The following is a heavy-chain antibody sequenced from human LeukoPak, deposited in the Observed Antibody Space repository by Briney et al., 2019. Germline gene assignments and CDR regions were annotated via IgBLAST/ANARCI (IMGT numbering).Heavy chain of an antibody. J-gene: IGHJ4*02. CDR2: ISGSGSST. Sequence: GGSLRLSCAASGFTFSSYAMSWVRLAPGKGLECVSGISGSGSSTYYADSVKGRFTISRDNSKNTLYLQMNSLRAEDTAIYYCARDRQPGDYWGQGTLVTVSS. V-gene: IGHV3-23*01. CDR1: GFTFSSYA. CDR3: ARDRQPGDY. D-gene: IGHD6-13*01.